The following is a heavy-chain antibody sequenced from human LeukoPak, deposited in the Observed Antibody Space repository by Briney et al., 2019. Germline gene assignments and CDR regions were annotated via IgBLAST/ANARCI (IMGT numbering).Heavy chain of an antibody. D-gene: IGHD3-9*01. CDR1: GYTFTSYD. CDR3: ARGGRYFDWLLPYYYYYMDV. V-gene: IGHV1-8*03. CDR2: MNPNSGNT. J-gene: IGHJ6*03. Sequence: GASVKVSCKASGYTFTSYDINWVRQATGQGLEWMGWMNPNSGNTGYAQKFQGRVTITRNTSISTAYMELSSLRSKDTAVYYCARGGRYFDWLLPYYYYYMDVWGKGTTVTVSS.